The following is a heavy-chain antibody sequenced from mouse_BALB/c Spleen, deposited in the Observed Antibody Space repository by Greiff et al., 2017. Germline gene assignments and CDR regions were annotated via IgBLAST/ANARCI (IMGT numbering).Heavy chain of an antibody. D-gene: IGHD2-14*01. J-gene: IGHJ4*01. CDR2: SRNKANDYTT. V-gene: IGHV7-1*02. CDR1: GFTFSDFY. CDR3: ARDDGDRYDYAMDY. Sequence: EVQGVESGGGLVQPGGSLRLSCATSGFTFSDFYMEWVRQPPGKRLEWIAASRNKANDYTTEYSASVKGRFIVSRDTSQSILYLQMNALRAEDTAIYYCARDDGDRYDYAMDYWGQGTSVTVSS.